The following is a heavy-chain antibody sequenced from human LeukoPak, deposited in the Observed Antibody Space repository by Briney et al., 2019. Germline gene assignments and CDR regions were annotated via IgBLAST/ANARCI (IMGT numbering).Heavy chain of an antibody. CDR2: ISWNSGSI. D-gene: IGHD2-8*01. V-gene: IGHV3-9*01. CDR3: ALMRRGFDY. Sequence: PGGSLRLSCAASGFTFDDYAMHWVRQAPGKGLEWVSGISWNSGSIGYADSVKGRFTISRDNAKNSLYLQMNSLRAEDTALYYCALMRRGFDYWGQGTLVTVSS. J-gene: IGHJ4*02. CDR1: GFTFDDYA.